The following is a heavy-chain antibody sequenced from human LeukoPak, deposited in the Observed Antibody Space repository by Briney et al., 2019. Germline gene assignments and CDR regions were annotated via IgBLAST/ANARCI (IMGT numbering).Heavy chain of an antibody. Sequence: QPGGSLRLSCAGSGFTFDNFAMNWVRQAPGKGLEWVSGISASGGETWYPDSVKGRFTISRDNSKNTLFLQMNSLRVEDTAIYYCAKDAAGPEYWGQGTLVTVSS. CDR3: AKDAAGPEY. CDR1: GFTFDNFA. D-gene: IGHD6-13*01. CDR2: ISASGGET. J-gene: IGHJ4*02. V-gene: IGHV3-23*01.